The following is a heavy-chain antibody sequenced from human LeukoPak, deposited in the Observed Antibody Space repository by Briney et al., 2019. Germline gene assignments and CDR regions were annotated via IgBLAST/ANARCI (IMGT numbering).Heavy chain of an antibody. Sequence: GGSLRLSCAASGFTFDDNSMHWVRHAPGKGLEWVSGISWHSGSIGYAVSVKGRFTISRDNAKNSLYLQMNSLRAEDMAFYFFKQKTAYDILTGYTRWGQGTLVTVSS. J-gene: IGHJ4*02. CDR2: ISWHSGSI. V-gene: IGHV3-9*03. CDR3: KQKTAYDILTGYTR. CDR1: GFTFDDNS. D-gene: IGHD3-9*01.